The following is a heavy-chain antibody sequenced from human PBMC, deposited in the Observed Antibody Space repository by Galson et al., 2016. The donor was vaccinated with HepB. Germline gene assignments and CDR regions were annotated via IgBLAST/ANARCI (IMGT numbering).Heavy chain of an antibody. CDR1: GFTFKNYA. Sequence: SLRLSCAASGFTFKNYAMHWVRQAPGTGLEWVSRIGSRGDDTYYAASVKGRFTVSRDNLKNTLCLQMNSLRADDTAVYYCAKRVSSSKYFDYWGQGTLVTVSS. CDR3: AKRVSSSKYFDY. J-gene: IGHJ4*02. V-gene: IGHV3-23*01. CDR2: IGSRGDDT. D-gene: IGHD2-2*01.